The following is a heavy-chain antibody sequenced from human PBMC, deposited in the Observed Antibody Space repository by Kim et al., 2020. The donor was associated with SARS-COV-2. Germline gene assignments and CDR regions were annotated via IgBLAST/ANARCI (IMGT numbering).Heavy chain of an antibody. CDR1: GFTFSSYG. CDR2: ISYDGSNK. CDR3: AKGDFWSGYLAAFDI. D-gene: IGHD3-3*01. Sequence: GGSLRLSCAASGFTFSSYGMHWVRQAPGKGLEWVAVISYDGSNKYYADSVKGRFTISRDNSKNTLYLQMNSLRAEDTAVYYCAKGDFWSGYLAAFDIWGQGTMVTVSS. V-gene: IGHV3-30*18. J-gene: IGHJ3*02.